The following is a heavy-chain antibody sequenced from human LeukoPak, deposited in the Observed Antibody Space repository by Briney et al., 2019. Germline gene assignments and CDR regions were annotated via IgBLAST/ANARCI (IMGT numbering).Heavy chain of an antibody. J-gene: IGHJ4*02. Sequence: GGSLRLSCAASGFTFSSYEMNWVRQAPGKGLEWVSYISSSGSTIYYADSVKGRFTISRVNAKNSLYLQMNSLRAEDTAVYYCARGKGGKTTVTTSSGTYYLDYWGQGTLVTVSS. D-gene: IGHD4-17*01. CDR1: GFTFSSYE. V-gene: IGHV3-48*03. CDR3: ARGKGGKTTVTTSSGTYYLDY. CDR2: ISSSGSTI.